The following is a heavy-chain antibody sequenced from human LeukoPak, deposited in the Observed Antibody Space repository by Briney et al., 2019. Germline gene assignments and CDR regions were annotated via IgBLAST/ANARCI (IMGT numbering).Heavy chain of an antibody. CDR3: ARAQDGDYDILTGYYRDTYYYYGMDV. CDR2: INPNSGGT. D-gene: IGHD3-9*01. CDR1: GYTFTGYY. V-gene: IGHV1-2*02. Sequence: ASVKVSCKASGYTFTGYYMHWVRQAPGQGLEWMGWINPNSGGTNYAQKFQGRVTMTRDTSISTAYMELSRLRSDDTAVYYCARAQDGDYDILTGYYRDTYYYYGMDVWGQGTTVTVSS. J-gene: IGHJ6*02.